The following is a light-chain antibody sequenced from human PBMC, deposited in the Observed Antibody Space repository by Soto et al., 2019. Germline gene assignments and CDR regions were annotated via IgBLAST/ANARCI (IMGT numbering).Light chain of an antibody. CDR3: QQYYSIPWT. CDR2: DAS. Sequence: EIVLTQSPATLSLSPGERATLSCRASQSVSSYLAWYQQKPGQAPRLLIYDASNRATGIPARFSGSGSGTDFTLTISSLQAEDVAVYYCQQYYSIPWTFGQGTMVDI. V-gene: IGKV3-11*01. J-gene: IGKJ1*01. CDR1: QSVSSY.